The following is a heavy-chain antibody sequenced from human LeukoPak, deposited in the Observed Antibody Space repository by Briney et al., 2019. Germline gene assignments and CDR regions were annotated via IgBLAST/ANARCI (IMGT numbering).Heavy chain of an antibody. CDR3: ARSGGLYTSTWYFHH. J-gene: IGHJ1*01. Sequence: PSETLSLTCTVSGGSISSYYWSWIRQPPGKGLEWIGYIDYSGGTIYNPSLKSRVTISVNTSKNQFSLQLRSVTAADTAVYYCARSGGLYTSTWYFHHWGQGTLVTVSS. V-gene: IGHV4-59*01. D-gene: IGHD6-13*01. CDR1: GGSISSYY. CDR2: IDYSGGT.